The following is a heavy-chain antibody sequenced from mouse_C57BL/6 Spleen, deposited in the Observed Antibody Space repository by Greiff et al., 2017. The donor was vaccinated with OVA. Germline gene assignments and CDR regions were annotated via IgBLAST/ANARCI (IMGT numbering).Heavy chain of an antibody. CDR3: ARTRITTVVPYYFDY. V-gene: IGHV1-9*01. CDR2: ILPGSGST. D-gene: IGHD1-1*01. J-gene: IGHJ2*01. CDR1: GYTFTGYW. Sequence: QVQLQQPGAELVKPGASVKLSCKATGYTFTGYWIEWVKQRPGHGLEWIGEILPGSGSTNYNEKFKGKATFTADTSSNTAYMQLSSLTTEDSAIYYCARTRITTVVPYYFDYWGQGTTLTVSS.